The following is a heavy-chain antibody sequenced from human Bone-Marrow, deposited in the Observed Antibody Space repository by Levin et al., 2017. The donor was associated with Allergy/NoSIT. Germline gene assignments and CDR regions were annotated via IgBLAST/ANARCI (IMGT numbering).Heavy chain of an antibody. CDR1: GFTFSSYA. CDR2: ISGSGGST. J-gene: IGHJ2*01. CDR3: AKASCPVVTAIPNDRHWYFDL. D-gene: IGHD2-21*02. V-gene: IGHV3-23*01. Sequence: GESLKISCAASGFTFSSYAMSWVRQAPGKGLEWVSAISGSGGSTYYADSVKGRFTISRDNSKNTLYLQMNSLRAEDTAVYYCAKASCPVVTAIPNDRHWYFDLWGRGTLVTVSS.